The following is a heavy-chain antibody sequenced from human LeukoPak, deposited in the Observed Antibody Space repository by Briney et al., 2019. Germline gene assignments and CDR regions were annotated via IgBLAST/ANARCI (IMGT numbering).Heavy chain of an antibody. CDR3: AKGYGGYTRDVWFAFDI. V-gene: IGHV1-2*02. J-gene: IGHJ3*02. CDR1: GYTFNANY. Sequence: ASVKVSCKASGYTFNANYIHWVRQAPGQGLEWMGWINPNSGETNYSQKFQGRVIVTRDTSISTAYMELSRLRSDDTAVYYCAKGYGGYTRDVWFAFDIWGQGTMVTVSS. D-gene: IGHD4-23*01. CDR2: INPNSGET.